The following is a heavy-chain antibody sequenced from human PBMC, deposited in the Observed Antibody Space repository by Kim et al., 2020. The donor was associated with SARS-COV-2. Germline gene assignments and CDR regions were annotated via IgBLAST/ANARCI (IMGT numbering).Heavy chain of an antibody. CDR3: ARDLRRGAYSGSGSYWVY. D-gene: IGHD3-10*01. CDR1: GYTFTSYG. J-gene: IGHJ4*02. V-gene: IGHV1-18*01. CDR2: ISAYNGET. Sequence: ASVKVSCKASGYTFTSYGISWVRQAPGQGLEWMGWISAYNGETNYAQKVQDRVSMTTDTSTSTGYLELRNLRSDDTAVYYCARDLRRGAYSGSGSYWVYWGQGTLVTVSS.